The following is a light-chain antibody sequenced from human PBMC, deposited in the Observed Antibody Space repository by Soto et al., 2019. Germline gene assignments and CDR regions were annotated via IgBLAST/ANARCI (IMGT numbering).Light chain of an antibody. V-gene: IGKV3-11*01. CDR3: QQRSNWPPLT. CDR1: QSVSSY. CDR2: DAS. J-gene: IGKJ4*01. Sequence: EIVLTQSPATLYLSPGERATLSCRASQSVSSYLAWYQQKPGQAPRLLIYDASNRATGIPARFSGSGSGTDFTLTISSLEPEDSAVYYCQQRSNWPPLTCGGGTKVEIK.